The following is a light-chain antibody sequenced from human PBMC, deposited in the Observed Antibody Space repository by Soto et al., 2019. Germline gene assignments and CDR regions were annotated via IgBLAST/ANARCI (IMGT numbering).Light chain of an antibody. CDR3: QQYEDLPLT. CDR2: DAS. Sequence: DIQMTQSPSSLSASVGDRVTITCQASQDINKYLNWYQQKPGKAPKRLIYDASSLESGVPSRFSGSGSGTDFTFTISSLQPDDIATYYCQQYEDLPLTFGGGTKVDIK. CDR1: QDINKY. V-gene: IGKV1-33*01. J-gene: IGKJ4*01.